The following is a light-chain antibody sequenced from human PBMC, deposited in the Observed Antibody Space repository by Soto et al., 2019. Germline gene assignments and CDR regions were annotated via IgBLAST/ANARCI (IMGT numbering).Light chain of an antibody. Sequence: DVLMTQSPSSLSASVGDRVTITCRASQSINNWLAWYQQKPGKAPKLLIYDASTLETGVPSRFSGSASGTEFTLTISCLQPEDVASYYCQQYDTYPLTFGGGTRVELK. CDR3: QQYDTYPLT. CDR1: QSINNW. J-gene: IGKJ4*01. V-gene: IGKV1-5*01. CDR2: DAS.